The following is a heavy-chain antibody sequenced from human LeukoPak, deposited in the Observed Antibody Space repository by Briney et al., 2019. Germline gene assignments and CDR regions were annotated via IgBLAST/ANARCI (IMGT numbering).Heavy chain of an antibody. J-gene: IGHJ3*01. CDR2: FYASGST. D-gene: IGHD3-9*01. CDR3: ARLSHLGLRYDNRRAFDV. V-gene: IGHV4-4*08. CDR1: GLSISNYD. Sequence: SETLSLTCTVSGLSISNYDWTWIRQPPGKGPEWIGSFYASGSTNSNPSLWGRLTISVDTATNQFSLKLTSVTAADTALYYCARLSHLGLRYDNRRAFDVWGQGTMMTVSS.